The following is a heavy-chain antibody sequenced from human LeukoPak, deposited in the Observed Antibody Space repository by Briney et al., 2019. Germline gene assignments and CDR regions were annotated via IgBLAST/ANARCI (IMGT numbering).Heavy chain of an antibody. CDR2: IRYDGSNK. V-gene: IGHV3-30*02. CDR3: AKSYDFWSGYYPPFDY. D-gene: IGHD3-3*01. Sequence: PGGSLGLSCAASGFTFSSYGMHWVRQAPGKGLEWVAFIRYDGSNKYYADSVKGRFTISRDNSKNTLYLQMNSLRAEDTAVYYCAKSYDFWSGYYPPFDYWGQGTLVTVSS. J-gene: IGHJ4*02. CDR1: GFTFSSYG.